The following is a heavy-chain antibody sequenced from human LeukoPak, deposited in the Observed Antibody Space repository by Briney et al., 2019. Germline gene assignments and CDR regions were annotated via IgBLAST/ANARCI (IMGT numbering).Heavy chain of an antibody. CDR1: GYTFTGYY. CDR2: INPNSGGT. Sequence: ASVKVSCKASGYTFTGYYMHWVRQAPGQGLGWMGWINPNSGGTNYAQKFQGRVTMTRDTSISTAYMELSRLRSDDTAVYYCARSSTIVVVIAILDYWGQGTLVTVSS. J-gene: IGHJ4*02. CDR3: ARSSTIVVVIAILDY. V-gene: IGHV1-2*02. D-gene: IGHD2-21*01.